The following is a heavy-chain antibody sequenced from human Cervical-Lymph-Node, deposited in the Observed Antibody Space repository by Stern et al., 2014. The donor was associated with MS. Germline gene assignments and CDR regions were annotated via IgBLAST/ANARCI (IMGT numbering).Heavy chain of an antibody. J-gene: IGHJ4*02. CDR3: ARSGGDWNFFY. CDR1: GGSIYNYF. CDR2: IYHSGST. V-gene: IGHV4-59*01. D-gene: IGHD2-21*02. Sequence: QLQLQESGPGLVKPSETLSLTCSVSGGSIYNYFWSWIRQPPGKGLEWIGYIYHSGSTNYNPSLKSRVTIALDTSKNQFSLELSSVTAADTAVYYCARSGGDWNFFYWGQGTLATVSS.